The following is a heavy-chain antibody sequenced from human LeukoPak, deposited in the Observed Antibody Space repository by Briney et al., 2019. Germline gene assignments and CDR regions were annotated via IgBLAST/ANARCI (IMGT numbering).Heavy chain of an antibody. Sequence: GASVKVSCKASGYTFTSYGISWVRQAPGQGLEWMGWINPNSGGTNYAQKFQGRVTMTRDTSISTAYMELSRLRSDDTAVYYCARGGGVTIRDKGSWFDPWGQGTLVTVSS. V-gene: IGHV1-2*02. CDR1: GYTFTSYG. D-gene: IGHD3-16*01. J-gene: IGHJ5*02. CDR2: INPNSGGT. CDR3: ARGGGVTIRDKGSWFDP.